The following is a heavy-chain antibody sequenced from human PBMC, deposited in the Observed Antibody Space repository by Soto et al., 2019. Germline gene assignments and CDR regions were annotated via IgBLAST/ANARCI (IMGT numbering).Heavy chain of an antibody. CDR1: GGSVSSRGFY. CDR2: MAFDGRT. J-gene: IGHJ4*02. D-gene: IGHD6-19*01. V-gene: IGHV4-61*08. CDR3: ARLPDISGWPFDF. Sequence: ASETLSLTCSVSGGSVSSRGFYWTWIRQPPGKGLDWLGYMAFDGRTNYNPSLKSRVTISQDTSKNQFSLTLGSVTAADTAIYYCARLPDISGWPFDFWGQGTLVTVSS.